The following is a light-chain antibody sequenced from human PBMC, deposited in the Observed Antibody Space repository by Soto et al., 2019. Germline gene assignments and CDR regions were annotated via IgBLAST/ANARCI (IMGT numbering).Light chain of an antibody. CDR2: TTS. J-gene: IGKJ1*01. CDR3: QQYDSFSVT. Sequence: DIQMTQSPSSLSASVGDRVTITCRASQTISTYLNWYQQKPGKAPNLLIYTTSNLESGVPSRFSGSGSGTEFTLTISSLQPEDFATYYYQQYDSFSVTFGQGTKVDI. V-gene: IGKV1-39*01. CDR1: QTISTY.